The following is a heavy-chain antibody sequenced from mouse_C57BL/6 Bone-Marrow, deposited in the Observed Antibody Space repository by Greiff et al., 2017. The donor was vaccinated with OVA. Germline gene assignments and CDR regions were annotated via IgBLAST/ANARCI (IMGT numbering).Heavy chain of an antibody. V-gene: IGHV1-39*01. CDR2: INPNYGTT. CDR3: AFYYGSSYTYFDV. Sequence: VQLQQSGPELVKPGASVKISCKASGYSFTDYNMNWVKQSNGKSLEWIGVINPNYGTTSYNQKFKGKATLTVDKSSSTAYMQLNSLTSEDSAVYYCAFYYGSSYTYFDVWGTGTTVTVSS. J-gene: IGHJ1*03. CDR1: GYSFTDYN. D-gene: IGHD1-1*01.